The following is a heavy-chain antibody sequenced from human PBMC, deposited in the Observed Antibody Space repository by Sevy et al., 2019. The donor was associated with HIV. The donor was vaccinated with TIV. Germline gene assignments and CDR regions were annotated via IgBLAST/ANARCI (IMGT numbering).Heavy chain of an antibody. CDR2: IIPLSTTT. CDR3: ATVGGYSAFEGPYYIDY. J-gene: IGHJ4*02. V-gene: IGHV1-69*13. D-gene: IGHD5-12*01. Sequence: ASVKVSCKAYGGPFSSFAFSWVRQAPGQGLEWMGGIIPLSTTTNYAQKFQGRVTITADESTSTAYMELSSLTSDDTAVYYCATVGGYSAFEGPYYIDYWGQGTLVTVSS. CDR1: GGPFSSFA.